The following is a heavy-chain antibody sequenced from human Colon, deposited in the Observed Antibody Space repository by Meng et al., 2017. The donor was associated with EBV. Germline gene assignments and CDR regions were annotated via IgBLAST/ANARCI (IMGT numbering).Heavy chain of an antibody. J-gene: IGHJ4*02. CDR3: ARRRGGSGRNC. V-gene: IGHV4-39*01. Sequence: HLQLQDSAPGLVKPSETLSLTCTVSGGSISSNGYYWDWVRQPPGKGLEWIGAIYHSGSTSYNPSLQSRVTMFVDTSKNQFSLMLTSVTATDTAVYYCARRRGGSGRNCWGQGTLVTVSS. CDR1: GGSISSNGYY. CDR2: IYHSGST. D-gene: IGHD3-10*01.